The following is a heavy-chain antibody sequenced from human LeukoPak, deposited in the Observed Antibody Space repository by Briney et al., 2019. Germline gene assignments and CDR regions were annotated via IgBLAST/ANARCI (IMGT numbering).Heavy chain of an antibody. CDR2: IYYSGST. CDR1: GGSISSYY. V-gene: IGHV4-59*13. D-gene: IGHD3-3*01. Sequence: SETLSLTCTVSGGSISSYYWSWIGPPPGEGLEGFGYIYYSGSTNYNPPLKRRVTISVDTSKNQFPLKLSSVTAADTAVYYCARDGYYDFWSGYTRYYYGMDVWGQGTTVTVSS. J-gene: IGHJ6*02. CDR3: ARDGYYDFWSGYTRYYYGMDV.